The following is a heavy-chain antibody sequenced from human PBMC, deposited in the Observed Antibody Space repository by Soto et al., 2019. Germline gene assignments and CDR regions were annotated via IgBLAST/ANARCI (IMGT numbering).Heavy chain of an antibody. V-gene: IGHV1-46*01. CDR3: ARGVVVKVYEMGSPDY. J-gene: IGHJ4*02. Sequence: QVKLVQSGAEMKKPGASVKVSCRTSGYTFSRYYMHWVRQAPGQGLEWMGIIKPSSGRPNYAQKFLGRLTVTRYKSTSTGYMDLNVVTSEDTATYYCARGVVVKVYEMGSPDYWRQVTLVTVSS. CDR1: GYTFSRYY. CDR2: IKPSSGRP. D-gene: IGHD2-8*01.